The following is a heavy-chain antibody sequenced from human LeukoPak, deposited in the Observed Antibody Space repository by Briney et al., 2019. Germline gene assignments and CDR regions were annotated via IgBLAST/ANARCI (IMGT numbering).Heavy chain of an antibody. CDR1: GFTFSNYG. D-gene: IGHD1-26*01. V-gene: IGHV3-30*18. J-gene: IGHJ4*02. CDR3: AKNSGSTAL. CDR2: ISYDGSNK. Sequence: GGSLRLSCAASGFTFSNYGMHWVRQAPGKGLEWVSVISYDGSNKYYADSVKGRFTISRDNSKNTLYLQMNSLRPEDTAMYYCAKNSGSTALWGQGTLVTVSS.